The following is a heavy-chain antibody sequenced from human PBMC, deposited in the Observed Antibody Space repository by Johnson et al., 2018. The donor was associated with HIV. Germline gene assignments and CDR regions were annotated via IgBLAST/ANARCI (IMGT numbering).Heavy chain of an antibody. V-gene: IGHV3-66*02. D-gene: IGHD2-15*01. CDR3: ARSQVAATSEGAFDI. CDR2: IYSSGST. Sequence: VQLVESGGGVVQPGGSLRLSCAASGFTVSTNYMSWVRQAPGKGLDWVSVIYSSGSTYYTDSVKGRFTTSRDNSKNTLYLQMNSLRAEDTAVYYCARSQVAATSEGAFDIWGQGTMVTVSS. CDR1: GFTVSTNY. J-gene: IGHJ3*02.